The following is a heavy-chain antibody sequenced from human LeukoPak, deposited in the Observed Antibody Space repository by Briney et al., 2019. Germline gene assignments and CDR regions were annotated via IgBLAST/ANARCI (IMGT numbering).Heavy chain of an antibody. CDR1: GGSISSYY. D-gene: IGHD4-17*01. Sequence: PSETLSLTCTVSGGSISSYYWSWIRQPPGKGLEWIGYIYYSGSTNCNPSLKSRVTISVDTSKNQFSLKLSSVTAADTAVYYCASGTVTNFDYWGQGTLVTVSS. CDR2: IYYSGST. CDR3: ASGTVTNFDY. V-gene: IGHV4-59*01. J-gene: IGHJ4*02.